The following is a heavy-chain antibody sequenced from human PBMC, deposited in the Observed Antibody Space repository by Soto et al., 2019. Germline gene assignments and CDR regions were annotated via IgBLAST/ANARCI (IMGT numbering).Heavy chain of an antibody. CDR2: ISSSSSYI. D-gene: IGHD2-15*01. CDR1: GFTFSSYS. Sequence: GGSLRLSCAASGFTFSSYSMNWVRQAPGKGLEWVSSISSSSSYIYYADSVKGRFTISRDNSKNTLYLQMNSLRAEDTAVYYCAKDQTAVVAATANYGMDVWGQGTTVTVSS. CDR3: AKDQTAVVAATANYGMDV. V-gene: IGHV3-21*04. J-gene: IGHJ6*02.